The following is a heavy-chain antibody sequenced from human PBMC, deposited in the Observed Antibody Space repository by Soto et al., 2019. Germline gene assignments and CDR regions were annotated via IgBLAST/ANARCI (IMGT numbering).Heavy chain of an antibody. CDR1: GYSFTSYW. J-gene: IGHJ3*02. Sequence: GESLKISCKGSGYSFTSYWIGWVRQMPGKGLEWMGIIYPGDSDTRYSPSFQGQVTISADKSISTAYLQWSSRKASDTAMYYCASTRLDYYGSGSYYDAFDIWGQGTMVTVSS. V-gene: IGHV5-51*01. D-gene: IGHD3-10*01. CDR3: ASTRLDYYGSGSYYDAFDI. CDR2: IYPGDSDT.